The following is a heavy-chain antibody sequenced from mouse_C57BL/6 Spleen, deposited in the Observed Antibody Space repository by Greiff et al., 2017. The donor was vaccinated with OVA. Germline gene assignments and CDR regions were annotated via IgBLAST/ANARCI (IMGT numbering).Heavy chain of an antibody. CDR3: ARVNSNDAMDY. CDR2: INYDGSST. J-gene: IGHJ4*01. CDR1: GFTFSDYY. V-gene: IGHV5-16*01. D-gene: IGHD2-5*01. Sequence: EVQLMESEGGLVQPGSSMKLSCTASGFTFSDYYMAWVRQVPEKGLEWVANINYDGSSTYYLDSLKSRFIISRDNAKNILYLQMSSLKSEDTATYYCARVNSNDAMDYWGQGTSVTVSS.